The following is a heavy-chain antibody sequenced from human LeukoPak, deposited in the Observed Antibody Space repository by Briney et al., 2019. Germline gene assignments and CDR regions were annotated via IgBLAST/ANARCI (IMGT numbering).Heavy chain of an antibody. CDR2: ISYDGNNQ. D-gene: IGHD5-18*01. CDR1: GFSFSTYA. Sequence: GGSLRLSCAASGFSFSTYAMHWVRQAPGKGLEWVAVISYDGNNQYYADSVKGRFTISRDNSKNTLSLQMNSLRAEDTAVYYCAAPPVQHSYGYFGNWGQGTLVTVSS. J-gene: IGHJ4*02. CDR3: AAPPVQHSYGYFGN. V-gene: IGHV3-30*04.